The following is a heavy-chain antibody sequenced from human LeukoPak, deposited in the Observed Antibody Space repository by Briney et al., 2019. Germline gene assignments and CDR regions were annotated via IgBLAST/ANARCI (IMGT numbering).Heavy chain of an antibody. J-gene: IGHJ4*02. V-gene: IGHV3-9*01. CDR3: AKDRWSTSWFGRGFDY. CDR1: GFTFDDYA. CDR2: ISWNSGSI. D-gene: IGHD6-13*01. Sequence: GRSLRLSCAASGFTFDDYAMHWVRQAPGKGLEWVSGISWNSGSIGYADSVEGRFTISRDNSKNTLYLQINSLRAEDTAVFYCAKDRWSTSWFGRGFDYWSQGTLVTVSS.